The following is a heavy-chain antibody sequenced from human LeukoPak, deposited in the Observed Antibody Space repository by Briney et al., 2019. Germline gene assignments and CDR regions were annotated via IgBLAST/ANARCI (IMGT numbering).Heavy chain of an antibody. CDR2: IIPIFGTA. J-gene: IGHJ4*02. D-gene: IGHD3-3*01. V-gene: IGHV1-69*13. Sequence: SVKVSCKASGGTFSSYAISWVRQAPGQGLEWMGGIIPIFGTANYAQKFQGRVTITADESTSTAYMELSSLRSEDTAVYYCARDVSGFWSGYPHDFDYWGQGTLVTVSS. CDR1: GGTFSSYA. CDR3: ARDVSGFWSGYPHDFDY.